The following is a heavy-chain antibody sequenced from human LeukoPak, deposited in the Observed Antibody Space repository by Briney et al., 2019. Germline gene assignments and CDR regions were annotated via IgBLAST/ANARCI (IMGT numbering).Heavy chain of an antibody. CDR3: ARSRRDTAMVT. Sequence: SETLSLTCTVSGGSISSYYWSWIRQPPGKGLEWIGYIYYSGSTNYNPSLKSRVTISVDTSKNQFSLKLSSVTAADTAVYYCARSRRDTAMVTSGQGTLVTVSS. CDR1: GGSISSYY. CDR2: IYYSGST. J-gene: IGHJ5*02. D-gene: IGHD5-18*01. V-gene: IGHV4-59*01.